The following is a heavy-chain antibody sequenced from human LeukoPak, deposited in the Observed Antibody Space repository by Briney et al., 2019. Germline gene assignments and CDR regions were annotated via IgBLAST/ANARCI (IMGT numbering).Heavy chain of an antibody. CDR3: EKSSGSSGWYVTFDY. CDR2: IRYDGSRN. V-gene: IGHV3-30*02. J-gene: IGHJ4*02. Sequence: PGGSLRLSCAASGFTFSDYGMNWVRQAPGKGLEWVTFIRYDGSRNYYADSVKGRFTVSRDNSKNTLFLQMNSLRAEDTAVYYCEKSSGSSGWYVTFDYWGQGALVTVSS. D-gene: IGHD6-19*01. CDR1: GFTFSDYG.